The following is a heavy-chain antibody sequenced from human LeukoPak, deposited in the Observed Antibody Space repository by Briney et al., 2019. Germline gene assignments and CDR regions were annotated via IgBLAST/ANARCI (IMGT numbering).Heavy chain of an antibody. V-gene: IGHV4-59*01. CDR1: GGSISTYY. CDR2: VYYSGST. Sequence: PSETLSLTCTVSGGSISTYYWSWIRQPPGGGLEWVGYVYYSGSTYYNPSLKGRVTISLDTPKTQFSLRLSSVTAADTAVYYCARAPDYDSSGQDAFDIWAQGHCSPSLQ. J-gene: IGHJ3*02. CDR3: ARAPDYDSSGQDAFDI. D-gene: IGHD3-22*01.